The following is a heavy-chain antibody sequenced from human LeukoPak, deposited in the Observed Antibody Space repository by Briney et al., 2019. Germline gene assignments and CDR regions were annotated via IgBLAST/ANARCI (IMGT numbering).Heavy chain of an antibody. CDR1: DGSINSYY. CDR2: IHYNGNT. J-gene: IGHJ6*02. D-gene: IGHD1-26*01. Sequence: SETPSLTCSVSDGSINSYYWNWIRRPPGKGLEWIGYIHYNGNTNYSPSLKSRVTMSVDTSKNLFSLKVSSVTAADTAVYYCARGRSNYYGMDVWGQGTTVTVSS. V-gene: IGHV4-59*01. CDR3: ARGRSNYYGMDV.